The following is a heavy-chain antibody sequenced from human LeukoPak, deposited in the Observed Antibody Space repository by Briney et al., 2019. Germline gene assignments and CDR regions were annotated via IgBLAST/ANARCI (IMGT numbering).Heavy chain of an antibody. V-gene: IGHV3-53*01. CDR3: GRAGYSSGYTLFDP. CDR1: GFTVSSNY. J-gene: IGHJ5*02. D-gene: IGHD6-19*01. Sequence: GGSLRLSCAASGFTVSSNYMSWVRQAPGKGLEWVSVIYSGGSKYYADSVKGRFTISRDNSKNTLYLQMNSLRAEDTAVYYCGRAGYSSGYTLFDPWGQGTLVTVSS. CDR2: IYSGGSK.